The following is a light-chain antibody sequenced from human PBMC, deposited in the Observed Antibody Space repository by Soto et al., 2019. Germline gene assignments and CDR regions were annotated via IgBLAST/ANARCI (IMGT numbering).Light chain of an antibody. Sequence: DIQMTQSPSTLSASVGDRVTITCRASQSISSWLAWYQQKPGKAPKLLIYDASSLESGVPSRFSGSGSGTEFTLTISSLQPDDFATYYCQQYSTYTPKTFGQGTKVDNK. CDR1: QSISSW. V-gene: IGKV1-5*01. J-gene: IGKJ1*01. CDR3: QQYSTYTPKT. CDR2: DAS.